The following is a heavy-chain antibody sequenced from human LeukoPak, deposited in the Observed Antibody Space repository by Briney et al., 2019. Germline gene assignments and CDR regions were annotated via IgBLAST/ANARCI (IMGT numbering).Heavy chain of an antibody. D-gene: IGHD3-22*01. CDR1: GFTFSSYW. CDR2: IKQDGSEK. V-gene: IGHV3-7*01. CDR3: ARVGDSSGYDWYFDL. J-gene: IGHJ2*01. Sequence: GGSLRLSCAASGFTFSSYWMSWVRQAPGKGLEWVANIKQDGSEKYYVDSVKGRFAISRDNAENSLSLQMNSLRAEDTAVYYCARVGDSSGYDWYFDLRGRGNLVTVSS.